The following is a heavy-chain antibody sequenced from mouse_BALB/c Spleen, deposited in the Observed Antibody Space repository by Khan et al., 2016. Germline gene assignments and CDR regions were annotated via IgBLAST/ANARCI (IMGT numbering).Heavy chain of an antibody. CDR3: TRGRYHGQGYYYDC. V-gene: IGHV1S137*01. CDR1: GFTFTDYA. J-gene: IGHJ2*01. CDR2: INTYYGDA. D-gene: IGHD2-3*01. Sequence: QVQLKQSGAELVRPGVSVKISCKGSGFTFTDYAMHWVKQSPAKRLEWIGGINTYYGDATYHQKLKGKATITGDKSSSTVYLEMARLTSEDSAIYYCTRGRYHGQGYYYDCCGEATTLTVSS.